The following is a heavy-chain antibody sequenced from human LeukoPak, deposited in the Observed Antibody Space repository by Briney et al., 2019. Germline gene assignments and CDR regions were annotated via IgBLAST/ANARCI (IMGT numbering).Heavy chain of an antibody. CDR3: SKDGRSSIVVAGTTEY. CDR1: GFTFSSYG. V-gene: IGHV3-23*01. CDR2: SRGSGGST. Sequence: WGTLTLSCAASGFTFSSYGMSWVRQAPGQGLEWVSASRGSGGSTYYADSVMGRFTISRDNSKNTLYLQMHSLRAEATAEYYFSKDGRSSIVVAGTTEYCGQRKLVTVSS. D-gene: IGHD6-19*01. J-gene: IGHJ4*02.